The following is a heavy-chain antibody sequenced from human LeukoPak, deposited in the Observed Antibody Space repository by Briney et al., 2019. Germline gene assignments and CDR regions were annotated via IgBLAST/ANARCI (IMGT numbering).Heavy chain of an antibody. Sequence: SETLSLTCAVYGGSFSGYYWSWIRQPPGKGLEWIGEINHSGNTNYNPSLKSRVTISVDTSKNQFSLKLSSVTAADTAVYYCAREEGYSYGYGYYYMDVWGKGTTVTISS. CDR3: AREEGYSYGYGYYYMDV. V-gene: IGHV4-34*01. J-gene: IGHJ6*03. D-gene: IGHD5-18*01. CDR1: GGSFSGYY. CDR2: INHSGNT.